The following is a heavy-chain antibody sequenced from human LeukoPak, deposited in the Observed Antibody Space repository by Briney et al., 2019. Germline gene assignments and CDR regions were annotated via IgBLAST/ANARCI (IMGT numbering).Heavy chain of an antibody. CDR3: ARDGDTYQYDSSGP. D-gene: IGHD3-22*01. J-gene: IGHJ5*02. CDR2: TSIFNGNT. CDR1: GGTFSSYA. Sequence: ASVKVSCKASGGTFSSYAISWVRQAPGQGLEWMGWTSIFNGNTIYAEKFQGRVTMTTDISTSTAYMELRSLRSDDTALYYCARDGDTYQYDSSGPWGQGTLVTVSS. V-gene: IGHV1-18*01.